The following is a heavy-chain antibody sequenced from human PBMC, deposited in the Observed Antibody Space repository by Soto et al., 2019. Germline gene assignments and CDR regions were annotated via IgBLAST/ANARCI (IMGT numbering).Heavy chain of an antibody. J-gene: IGHJ4*02. Sequence: QVQLQESGPGLVKPSQTLSLTCTVSGGSISSGDYYWSWIRQPPGKGLEWIGYIYYRGSTYYNPSLKRRVTISVDTSKNQFSLKLSSVTAADTAVYYCARVRVVTVTTAFDYWGQGTLVTVSS. D-gene: IGHD4-17*01. CDR2: IYYRGST. CDR1: GGSISSGDYY. V-gene: IGHV4-30-4*01. CDR3: ARVRVVTVTTAFDY.